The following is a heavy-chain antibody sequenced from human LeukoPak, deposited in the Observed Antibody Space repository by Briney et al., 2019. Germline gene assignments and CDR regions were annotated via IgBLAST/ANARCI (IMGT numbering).Heavy chain of an antibody. D-gene: IGHD4-17*01. V-gene: IGHV3-23*01. J-gene: IGHJ5*02. CDR2: ISGSGGST. CDR1: GFTFSSYA. Sequence: PGGSLRLPCAASGFTFSSYAMSWVRQAPGTGLEWVSAISGSGGSTYYADSVKGRFTISRDNSKNTLYLQMNSLRAEDTAVYYCAKGSYGDYASWGQGTLVTVSS. CDR3: AKGSYGDYAS.